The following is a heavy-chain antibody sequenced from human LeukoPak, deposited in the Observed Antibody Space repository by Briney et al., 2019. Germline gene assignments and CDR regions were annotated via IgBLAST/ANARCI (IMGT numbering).Heavy chain of an antibody. J-gene: IGHJ4*02. CDR2: IYTSGST. D-gene: IGHD5-18*01. V-gene: IGHV4-61*02. Sequence: SQTLSLTCTVSGGSISSGSYYWSWIRQPAGKGLEWIGRIYTSGSTNYNPSLKSRVTISVDTSKSQFSLKLSSVTAADTAVYYCARAADTAMIDYWGQGTLVTVSS. CDR1: GGSISSGSYY. CDR3: ARAADTAMIDY.